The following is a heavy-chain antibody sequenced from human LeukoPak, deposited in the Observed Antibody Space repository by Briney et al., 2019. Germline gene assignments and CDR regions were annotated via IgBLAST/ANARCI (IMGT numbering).Heavy chain of an antibody. J-gene: IGHJ3*02. D-gene: IGHD2-15*01. CDR2: ISGPGGGT. CDR3: PGAGRGPPAVLPPRSFVI. Sequence: GGSLRLSCAASGFTFSSYVMNWVRQAPGKSLEWVSAISGPGGGTYYADSVKGRFIISRDISKNTLYLQMNSLRAEDSALYYCPGAGRGPPAVLPPRSFVIWGQGTMVTVSS. V-gene: IGHV3-23*01. CDR1: GFTFSSYV.